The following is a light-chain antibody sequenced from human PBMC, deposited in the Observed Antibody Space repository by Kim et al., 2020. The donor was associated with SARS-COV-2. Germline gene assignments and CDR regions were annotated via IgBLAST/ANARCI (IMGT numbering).Light chain of an antibody. Sequence: PGERAALSCWASQSVSRDFLAWYQQRPGLPPRLLIYDASIRATGTPDRFSGAGSGSYFTLTISRLEPEDFAVYYCHQYGSSPKTFGRGTRL. V-gene: IGKV3D-20*01. J-gene: IGKJ2*01. CDR3: HQYGSSPKT. CDR1: QSVSRDF. CDR2: DAS.